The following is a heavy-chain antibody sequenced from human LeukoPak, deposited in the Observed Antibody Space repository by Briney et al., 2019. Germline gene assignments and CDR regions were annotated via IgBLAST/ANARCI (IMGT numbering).Heavy chain of an antibody. CDR1: GYTFTSYG. D-gene: IGHD3-16*01. V-gene: IGHV1-18*01. Sequence: ASVKVSCKASGYTFTSYGISWVRQAPGQGLEWMGWISAYNGNTNYAQKLQGRVTLTTDTSTSTAYMELRSLTSDGTAVYYCARDTKTTTMAGGNDYWGQGTLVTVSS. CDR2: ISAYNGNT. J-gene: IGHJ4*02. CDR3: ARDTKTTTMAGGNDY.